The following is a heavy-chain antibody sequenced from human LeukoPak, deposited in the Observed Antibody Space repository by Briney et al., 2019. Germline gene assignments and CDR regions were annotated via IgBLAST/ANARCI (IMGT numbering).Heavy chain of an antibody. J-gene: IGHJ4*02. D-gene: IGHD3-3*01. Sequence: GGSLRLSCAASGFTFSSYAMSWVRQAPGKGLEWVSAISGSGGSTYYADSVKGRFTISRDNSKNTLYLQMNSLRAKDTAVYYCAKDQVLSWGSGYSPIDYWGQGTLVTVSS. CDR3: AKDQVLSWGSGYSPIDY. CDR1: GFTFSSYA. V-gene: IGHV3-23*01. CDR2: ISGSGGST.